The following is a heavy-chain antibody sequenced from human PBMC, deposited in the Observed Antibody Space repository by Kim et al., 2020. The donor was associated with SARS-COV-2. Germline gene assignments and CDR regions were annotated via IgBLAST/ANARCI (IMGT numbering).Heavy chain of an antibody. D-gene: IGHD2-15*01. Sequence: GGSLRLSCAGSGFTFSNYGMTWVRQAPGKGLEAISHISGSGDSTKYAESVRGRFTISRDNSKNTLSLQMNSLRAEDTAVYYCVKGMVYCFHDCPGGTWGRGPLVPVSS. J-gene: IGHJ1*01. V-gene: IGHV3-23*01. CDR3: VKGMVYCFHDCPGGT. CDR2: ISGSGDST. CDR1: GFTFSNYG.